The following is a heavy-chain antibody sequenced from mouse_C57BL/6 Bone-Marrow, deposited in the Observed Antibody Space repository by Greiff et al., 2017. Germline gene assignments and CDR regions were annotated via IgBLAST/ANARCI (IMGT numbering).Heavy chain of an antibody. CDR3: ARDYGTAYYAMDY. V-gene: IGHV1-69*01. CDR1: GYTFTSYW. D-gene: IGHD2-4*01. J-gene: IGHJ4*01. Sequence: QVQLQQPGAELVKPGASVKLSCKASGYTFTSYWMHWVKQRPGQGLEWIGEIDPSDSSTNYNQQFKGKSTLTVDKSSSTAYMQLSRLTSEDSEVYYWARDYGTAYYAMDYWGQGTSVTVSS. CDR2: IDPSDSST.